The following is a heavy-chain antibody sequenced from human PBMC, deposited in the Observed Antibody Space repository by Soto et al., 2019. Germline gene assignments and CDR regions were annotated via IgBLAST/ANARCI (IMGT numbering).Heavy chain of an antibody. CDR1: GGTFSSYA. D-gene: IGHD2-8*01. CDR2: IIPIFGTA. V-gene: IGHV1-69*01. J-gene: IGHJ5*02. CDR3: ARSPSSHCTNGVCYTYWFDP. Sequence: KVSCKASGGTFSSYAISWVRQAPGQGLEWMGGIIPIFGTANYAQKFQGRVTITADESTSTAYMELSSLRSEDTAVYYCARSPSSHCTNGVCYTYWFDPWGQGTLVTVSS.